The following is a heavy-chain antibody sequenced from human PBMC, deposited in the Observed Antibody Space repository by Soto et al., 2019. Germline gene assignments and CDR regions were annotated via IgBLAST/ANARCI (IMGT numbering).Heavy chain of an antibody. Sequence: QVQLQESGPGLVKPSQTLSLTCTVSGGSISSGGYFWIWVRQHPGKGLEWIGNIYYSGRTYYNPSLRSRVTISVDTSKNQFSLNLSSVTAADTAVYYCARFAKEENPKVGSWYYFDYWGQGTRVTVSS. CDR3: ARFAKEENPKVGSWYYFDY. D-gene: IGHD6-13*01. V-gene: IGHV4-31*03. CDR1: GGSISSGGYF. CDR2: IYYSGRT. J-gene: IGHJ4*02.